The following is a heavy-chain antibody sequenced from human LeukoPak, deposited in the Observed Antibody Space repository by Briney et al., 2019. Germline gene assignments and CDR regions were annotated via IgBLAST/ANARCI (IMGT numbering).Heavy chain of an antibody. CDR3: ARDLNHYYDSSGSPD. J-gene: IGHJ4*02. Sequence: PGGSLRLSCAVSGFTVSSIYMSWVRQAPGKGLEWVSFIYSDGNTYYGDSVKGRFTLSRDSSKNTLYLQMNSLRAEDTAVYYCARDLNHYYDSSGSPDWGQGTLVTVSS. CDR1: GFTVSSIY. V-gene: IGHV3-53*05. D-gene: IGHD3-22*01. CDR2: IYSDGNT.